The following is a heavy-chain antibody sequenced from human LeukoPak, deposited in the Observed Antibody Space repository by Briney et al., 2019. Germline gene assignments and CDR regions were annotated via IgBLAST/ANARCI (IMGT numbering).Heavy chain of an antibody. D-gene: IGHD4-17*01. CDR3: ARDDGYGDPYFIY. CDR2: IYYSGST. V-gene: IGHV4-59*01. CDR1: GGSISSYY. J-gene: IGHJ4*02. Sequence: SETLSLTCTVSGGSISSYYWNWIRQPPGKGLEWIGYIYYSGSTNYNPSLKSRVTISVDTSKIQFSLRLRSVTAADTAVYYCARDDGYGDPYFIYWGQGTLVTVSS.